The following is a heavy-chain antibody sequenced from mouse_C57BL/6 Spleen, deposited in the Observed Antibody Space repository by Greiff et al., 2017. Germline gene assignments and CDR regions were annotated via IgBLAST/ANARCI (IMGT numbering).Heavy chain of an antibody. CDR3: VFTTVVPYYFDY. J-gene: IGHJ2*01. V-gene: IGHV1-53*01. CDR2: INPSNGGT. D-gene: IGHD1-1*01. Sequence: QVQLQRPGTELVKPGASVKLSCKASGHTFTSYWMHWVKQRPGQGLEWIGNINPSNGGTNYNEKFKSKATLTVDKSSSTAYMQLSSLTSEDSAVYYCVFTTVVPYYFDYWGQGTTLTVSS. CDR1: GHTFTSYW.